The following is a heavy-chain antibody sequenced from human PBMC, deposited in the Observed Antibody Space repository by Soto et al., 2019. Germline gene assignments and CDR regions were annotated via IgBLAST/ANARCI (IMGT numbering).Heavy chain of an antibody. D-gene: IGHD3-22*01. CDR3: AGLAEIVVSSWFDP. CDR1: GGTFSSYA. CDR2: IIPIFGTA. V-gene: IGHV1-69*01. J-gene: IGHJ5*02. Sequence: QVQLVQSGAEVKKPGSSVKVSCKASGGTFSSYAISWVRQAPGQGLEWMGGIIPIFGTANYAQKFQGRGTITADESTSTAYMELSSLRSEDTAGYYCAGLAEIVVSSWFDPWGQGTLVPVSS.